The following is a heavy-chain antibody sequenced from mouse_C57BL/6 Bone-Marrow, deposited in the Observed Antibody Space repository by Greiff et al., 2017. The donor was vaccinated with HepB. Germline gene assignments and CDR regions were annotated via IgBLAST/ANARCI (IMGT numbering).Heavy chain of an antibody. V-gene: IGHV1-59*01. CDR3: ARSEVIYFDY. J-gene: IGHJ2*01. Sequence: QVQLQQPGAELVRPGTSVKLSCKASGYTFTSYWMHWVKQRPGQGLEWIGVIDPSDSYTNYNQKFKGKATLTVDTSSSTAYMQLSSLTSEDSAVYYCARSEVIYFDYWGQGTTLTVSS. CDR1: GYTFTSYW. D-gene: IGHD2-2*01. CDR2: IDPSDSYT.